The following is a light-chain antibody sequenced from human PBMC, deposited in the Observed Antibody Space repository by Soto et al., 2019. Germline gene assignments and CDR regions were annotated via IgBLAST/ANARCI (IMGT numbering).Light chain of an antibody. CDR3: SLYTSSSTWV. J-gene: IGLJ3*02. V-gene: IGLV2-18*01. CDR2: EVS. Sequence: QSVLTQPPSLSGSPGRPVTISCPETSSDVGSYNRVSGYQQPPGTAPKLMIYEVSDRPSGVPDRFSGSKSGNTASLTISGLQAEDEADYYCSLYTSSSTWVFGGGTKLTVL. CDR1: SSDVGSYNR.